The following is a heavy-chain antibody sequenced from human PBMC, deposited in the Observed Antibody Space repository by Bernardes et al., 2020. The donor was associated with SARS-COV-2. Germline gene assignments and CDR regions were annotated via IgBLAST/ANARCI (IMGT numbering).Heavy chain of an antibody. CDR1: GYTLTALS. Sequence: ASVKVSCKVSGYTLTALSMHWVRQAPGKGLEWMGGFDPEDGETIYAQKFQGRVTMTEDTSTDTAYMELSSLRSEDTAVYYCATGPVVAQKGWFDPWGQGTLVTFSS. CDR3: ATGPVVAQKGWFDP. J-gene: IGHJ5*02. CDR2: FDPEDGET. V-gene: IGHV1-24*01. D-gene: IGHD2-21*01.